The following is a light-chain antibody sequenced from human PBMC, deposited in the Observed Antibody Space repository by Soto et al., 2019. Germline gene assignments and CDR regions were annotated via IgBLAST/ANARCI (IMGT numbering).Light chain of an antibody. Sequence: EIVMTQSPATLSVSPGERATLSCRASQSVSSNLAWYQQKPGQAPTRLIYGASTRATGIPARFSGSGSGTEFTLTISSLQSDDFAAYYCQQYNNWPPYTFGQGTKLEIK. J-gene: IGKJ2*01. CDR3: QQYNNWPPYT. CDR1: QSVSSN. CDR2: GAS. V-gene: IGKV3-15*01.